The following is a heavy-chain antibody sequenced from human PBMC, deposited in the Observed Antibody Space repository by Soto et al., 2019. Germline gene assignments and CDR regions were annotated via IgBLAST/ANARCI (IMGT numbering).Heavy chain of an antibody. D-gene: IGHD1-1*01. CDR3: AKDGQNEEYYYYYYGMDV. CDR1: GLTFSSYG. V-gene: IGHV3-30*18. Sequence: GGSLRLSCAASGLTFSSYGMHWVRQAPGKGLEWVAVISYDGSNKYYADSVKGRFTISRDNSKNTLYLQMNSLRAEDTAVYYCAKDGQNEEYYYYYYGMDVWGQGTTVTVSS. CDR2: ISYDGSNK. J-gene: IGHJ6*02.